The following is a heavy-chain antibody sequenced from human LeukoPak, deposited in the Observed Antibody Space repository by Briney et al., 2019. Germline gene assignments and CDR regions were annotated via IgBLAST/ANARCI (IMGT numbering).Heavy chain of an antibody. CDR1: GFTFSNAW. Sequence: GGSLRLSCAASGFTFSNAWTSWVRQVPGKGLEWVGQIVSKIDGGTTDYAAPVKGRFTISRDDSKSTLYLQMNSLKIEDTAVYYCTTDEDWNYARKDVWGQGATVIVSS. J-gene: IGHJ6*02. D-gene: IGHD1-7*01. CDR2: IVSKIDGGTT. V-gene: IGHV3-15*04. CDR3: TTDEDWNYARKDV.